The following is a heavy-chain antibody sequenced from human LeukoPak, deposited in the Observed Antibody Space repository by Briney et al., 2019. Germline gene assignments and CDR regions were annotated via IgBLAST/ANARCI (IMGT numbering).Heavy chain of an antibody. V-gene: IGHV3-30*02. CDR3: AKDVRTEAAAMNY. CDR2: IWYDGSNK. CDR1: GLTFSSYG. J-gene: IGHJ4*02. Sequence: GGSLRLSCAASGLTFSSYGMHWVRQAPGKGLEWVAVIWYDGSNKYYADSVKGRFTISRESSQNTLYLQMNSLRLEDTALYYCAKDVRTEAAAMNYWGQGSLVTVSS. D-gene: IGHD2-2*01.